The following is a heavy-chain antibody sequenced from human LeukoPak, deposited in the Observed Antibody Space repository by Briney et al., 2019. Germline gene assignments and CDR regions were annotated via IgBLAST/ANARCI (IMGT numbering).Heavy chain of an antibody. CDR1: GGPISGCIYY. J-gene: IGHJ4*02. Sequence: SETLSLTCTVSGGPISGCIYYWGWIRQPPGKGLEWIGSIYYNVNTHYNPSLKRRVTISVDTSKNQFSLKLSSVAAADGGVYYCARHGSGSYYNFFDYWGQGTLVTVSS. CDR3: ARHGSGSYYNFFDY. V-gene: IGHV4-39*01. D-gene: IGHD1-26*01. CDR2: IYYNVNT.